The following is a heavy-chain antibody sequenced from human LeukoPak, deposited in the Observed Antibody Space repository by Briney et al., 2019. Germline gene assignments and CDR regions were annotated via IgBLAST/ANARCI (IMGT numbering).Heavy chain of an antibody. Sequence: PSETLSLTCAVYGGSFSGYYWSWIRQPPGKGLEWIGEINHSGSTNYNPSLKSRVTISVDTSKNQFSLELSSVTAADTAVYYCARSKPTEHWGQGTLVTVSS. J-gene: IGHJ1*01. CDR2: INHSGST. CDR3: ARSKPTEH. V-gene: IGHV4-34*01. D-gene: IGHD4-11*01. CDR1: GGSFSGYY.